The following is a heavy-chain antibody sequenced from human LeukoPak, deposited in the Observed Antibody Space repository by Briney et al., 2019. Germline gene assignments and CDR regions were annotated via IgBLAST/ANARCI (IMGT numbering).Heavy chain of an antibody. Sequence: SETLSLTCAVSGYSISSGYYWGWIRQPPGKGLEWIGNIYHTGSTYYNPSLKSRVTISVDTSKNEFSLKLSSVTAADTAMYYCARYTSGWIFDYWGQGTLVTASS. J-gene: IGHJ4*02. CDR2: IYHTGST. V-gene: IGHV4-38-2*01. D-gene: IGHD6-19*01. CDR3: ARYTSGWIFDY. CDR1: GYSISSGYY.